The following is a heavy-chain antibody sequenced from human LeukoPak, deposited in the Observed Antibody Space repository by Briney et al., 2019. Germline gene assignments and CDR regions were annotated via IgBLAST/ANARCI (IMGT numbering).Heavy chain of an antibody. CDR3: ARFSVAAAGTGWFDP. CDR2: IYYSGST. CDR1: GVSISSYY. D-gene: IGHD6-13*01. Sequence: SETLSLTCTVSGVSISSYYWSWIRQPPGKGLELIGYIYYSGSTNYNPSLKSRVTISVDTSKNHLSLKLSSVTAADTAVYYCARFSVAAAGTGWFDPWGQGTLVTVSS. J-gene: IGHJ5*02. V-gene: IGHV4-59*01.